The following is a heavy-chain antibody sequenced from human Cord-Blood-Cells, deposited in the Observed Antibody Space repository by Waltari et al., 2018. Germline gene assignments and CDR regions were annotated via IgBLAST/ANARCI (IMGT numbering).Heavy chain of an antibody. CDR1: GGSISSSSYY. J-gene: IGHJ4*02. V-gene: IGHV4-39*01. Sequence: QLQLQESGPGLVKPSETLSLPCTVSGGSISSSSYYWGWIRQPPGKGLEWIGSIYYSGSTYYNPSLKSRVTISVDTSKNQFSLKLSAVTAADTAVYYCARPYSSSWYYFDYWGQGTLVTVSS. D-gene: IGHD6-13*01. CDR3: ARPYSSSWYYFDY. CDR2: IYYSGST.